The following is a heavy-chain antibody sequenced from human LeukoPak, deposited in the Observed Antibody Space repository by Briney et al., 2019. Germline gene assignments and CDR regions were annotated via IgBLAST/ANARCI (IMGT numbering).Heavy chain of an antibody. J-gene: IGHJ6*03. Sequence: GGSLRLSCAASGFSFSSYRMNWVRQAPGKGLEWVSSVSNSGDYIHYADSVKGRFTISRDNSKNALYLQMNSLRAEDTATYYCATLTGDYYYSYYMDVWGKGTTVTVSS. CDR1: GFSFSSYR. CDR3: ATLTGDYYYSYYMDV. D-gene: IGHD3-9*01. V-gene: IGHV3-21*04. CDR2: VSNSGDYI.